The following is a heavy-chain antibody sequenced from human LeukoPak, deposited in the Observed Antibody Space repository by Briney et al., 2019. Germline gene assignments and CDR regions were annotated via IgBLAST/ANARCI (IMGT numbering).Heavy chain of an antibody. V-gene: IGHV4-39*07. Sequence: SETLSLTCTVSGGSISSSSHYWGWIRQPPGKGLEWIGSIHYSGSTNYNPSLKSRVTISVDTSKNQFSLKLSSVTAADTAVYYCARGYCSGGSCYSYYYYNYMDVWGKGTTVTVSS. CDR1: GGSISSSSHY. J-gene: IGHJ6*03. CDR2: IHYSGST. CDR3: ARGYCSGGSCYSYYYYNYMDV. D-gene: IGHD2-15*01.